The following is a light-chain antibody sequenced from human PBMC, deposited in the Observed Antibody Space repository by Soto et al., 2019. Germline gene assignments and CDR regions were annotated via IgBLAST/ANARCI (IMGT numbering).Light chain of an antibody. CDR3: QQYGSSPPWT. CDR1: QSVSSN. CDR2: GAS. V-gene: IGKV3-20*01. Sequence: EIVMTQSPATLSVSPGERATLSCRASQSVSSNLAWYQQKPGQAPRLLIYGASSRATGIPDRFSGSGSGTDFTLTINRLEPEDFAIYYCQQYGSSPPWTFGQGTKVDIK. J-gene: IGKJ1*01.